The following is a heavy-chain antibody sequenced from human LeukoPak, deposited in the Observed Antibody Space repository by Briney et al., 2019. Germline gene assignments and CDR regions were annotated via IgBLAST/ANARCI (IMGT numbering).Heavy chain of an antibody. CDR2: IGSGGGPI. CDR3: ARSPLGWDVFDM. J-gene: IGHJ3*02. V-gene: IGHV3-11*04. CDR1: GVSFSDYY. Sequence: PGGSLRLSCAASGVSFSDYYMNWIRQAPGKGLEWVSYIGSGGGPIYYADSVKGRFTISRDNTKNSLYLLMNSLRAEDTAMYYCARSPLGWDVFDMWGQGTMVTVSS. D-gene: IGHD6-19*01.